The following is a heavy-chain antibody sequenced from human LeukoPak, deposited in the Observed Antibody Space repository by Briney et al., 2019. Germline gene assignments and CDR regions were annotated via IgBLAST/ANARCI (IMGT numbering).Heavy chain of an antibody. CDR1: SGSISSYY. D-gene: IGHD3-10*01. CDR2: IYTNGNT. J-gene: IGHJ4*02. V-gene: IGHV4-4*07. CDR3: ARGQYGSGIDY. Sequence: TSETLSLTCTVSSGSISSYYWSWIRQPAGKGLEWIGRIYTNGNTNYNPSLKSRVTMSVDTSKNQFSLKLTSMTAADPAVYYCARGQYGSGIDYWGQGTLVTVSS.